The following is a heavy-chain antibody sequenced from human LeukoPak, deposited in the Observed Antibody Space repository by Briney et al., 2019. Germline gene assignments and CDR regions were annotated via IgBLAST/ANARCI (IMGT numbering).Heavy chain of an antibody. CDR2: IYYSGST. CDR3: ARPTMGGHITWDY. CDR1: GGSISSSSYY. Sequence: SETPSLTCTVSGGSISSSSYYWGWIRQPPGKGLEWIGSIYYSGSTYYNPSPKSRVTISVDTSKNQFSQKLSSVTAADTAVYYCARPTMGGHITWDYWSQGTLVTVSS. J-gene: IGHJ4*02. V-gene: IGHV4-39*01. D-gene: IGHD1-20*01.